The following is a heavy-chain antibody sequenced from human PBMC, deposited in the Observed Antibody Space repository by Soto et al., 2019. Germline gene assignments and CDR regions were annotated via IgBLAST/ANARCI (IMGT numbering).Heavy chain of an antibody. CDR3: AREGPRRAYSSPGYFAMDV. CDR2: ILPMFGTT. CDR1: GDTFRTYV. Sequence: GASVKVSFKASGDTFRTYVVNWVRQAPGQGLEWMGGILPMFGTTNYAQKFQGRVSITADTSTSTAYMELSSLKSEDTAVYYCAREGPRRAYSSPGYFAMDVWGQGPTVTVPS. D-gene: IGHD6-13*01. J-gene: IGHJ6*02. V-gene: IGHV1-69*06.